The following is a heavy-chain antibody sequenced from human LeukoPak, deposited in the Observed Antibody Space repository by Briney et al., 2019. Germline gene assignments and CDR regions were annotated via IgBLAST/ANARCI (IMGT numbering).Heavy chain of an antibody. V-gene: IGHV3-23*01. CDR2: ISCSGGST. CDR3: ASDSGSYYFDY. Sequence: GGSLRLSCAASGFTFSSYAMSWVRQAPGKGLEWVSAISCSGGSTYYADSVKGRFTISRDNSKNTLYLQMNSLRAEDTAVYYCASDSGSYYFDYWGQGTLVTVSS. CDR1: GFTFSSYA. J-gene: IGHJ4*02. D-gene: IGHD1-26*01.